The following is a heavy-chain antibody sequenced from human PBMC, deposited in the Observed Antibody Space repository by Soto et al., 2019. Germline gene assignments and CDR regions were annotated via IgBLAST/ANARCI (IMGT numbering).Heavy chain of an antibody. J-gene: IGHJ1*01. CDR2: ISISGTTI. CDR1: SDYY. Sequence: SDYYMTWIRQAPGKGLEWVSDISISGTTIHYADSVRGRFTISRDNAKNSLWLQINSLRAEDTAVYGYYDFWGPGTLVTVTS. D-gene: IGHD3-3*01. CDR3: YDF. V-gene: IGHV3-11*01.